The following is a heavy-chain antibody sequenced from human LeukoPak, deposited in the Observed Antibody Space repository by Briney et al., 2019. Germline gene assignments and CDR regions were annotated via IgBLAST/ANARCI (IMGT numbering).Heavy chain of an antibody. CDR1: GFRFSIYG. Sequence: PGRSLRLSCAASGFRFSIYGMQWVRQAPGKGLEWVAIIWFDGSNSYHADSVEGRFTISRDNSKNTLYLQMNSLRAEDTAVYYCAREATGTGVDDYWGQGTLVTVSS. CDR3: AREATGTGVDDY. V-gene: IGHV3-33*01. CDR2: IWFDGSNS. D-gene: IGHD3-3*01. J-gene: IGHJ4*02.